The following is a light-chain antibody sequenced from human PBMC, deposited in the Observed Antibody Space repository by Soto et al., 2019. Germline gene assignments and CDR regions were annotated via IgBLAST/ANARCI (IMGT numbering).Light chain of an antibody. V-gene: IGKV1-5*03. CDR2: KAS. J-gene: IGKJ1*01. Sequence: DIQMTQSPSTLSASAGDRVTITCRASQSISSWLAWYQQKPGKAPKLLIHKASTLESGVPSRFSGTESGTEFPLTISSLQPDDFATYYCQQYKTYPWTFGQGTKVEIK. CDR3: QQYKTYPWT. CDR1: QSISSW.